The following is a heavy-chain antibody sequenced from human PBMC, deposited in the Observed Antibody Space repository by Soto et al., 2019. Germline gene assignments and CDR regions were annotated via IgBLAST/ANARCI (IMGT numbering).Heavy chain of an antibody. CDR3: ARGWFLDY. D-gene: IGHD2-15*01. CDR1: GFTFSTYW. Sequence: EVQLVESGGGLVQPGGSLRLSCAASGFTFSTYWMSWVRQTPGKGLEWVANINEEGSERYYVDSVKGRFTISRDNAKNSLYLQMNSLRGEDTAVYYCARGWFLDYWGQGTLVTVSS. J-gene: IGHJ4*02. V-gene: IGHV3-7*05. CDR2: INEEGSER.